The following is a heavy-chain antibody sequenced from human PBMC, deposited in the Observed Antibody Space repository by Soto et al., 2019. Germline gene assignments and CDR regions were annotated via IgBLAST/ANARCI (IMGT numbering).Heavy chain of an antibody. CDR1: GDSVSSNTAA. CDR2: TYYRSKWHN. V-gene: IGHV6-1*01. D-gene: IGHD2-2*01. J-gene: IGHJ6*02. Sequence: QVQLRQSGPGLVKPSQTLSLTCVISGDSVSSNTAAWNWIRQSPSRGLEWLGRTYYRSKWHNDYEVSVKSQISVNPDTSKNQFSLQLNSVTPEDTAVYYCARQHSTSTDYYGLDVWGQGTTVTVSS. CDR3: ARQHSTSTDYYGLDV.